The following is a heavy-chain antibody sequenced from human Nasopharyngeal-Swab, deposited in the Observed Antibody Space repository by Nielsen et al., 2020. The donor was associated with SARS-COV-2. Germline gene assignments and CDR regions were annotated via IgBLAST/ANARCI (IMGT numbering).Heavy chain of an antibody. CDR3: ARGEYYDSSGYYYFDY. V-gene: IGHV4-59*01. CDR1: GGSISSYY. D-gene: IGHD3-22*01. J-gene: IGHJ4*02. Sequence: SETLFLTCTVSGGSISSYYWSWIRQPPGKGLEWIGYIYYSGSTNYNPSLKSRVTISVDTSKNQFSLKLSSVTAADTAVYYCARGEYYDSSGYYYFDYWGQGTLVTVSS. CDR2: IYYSGST.